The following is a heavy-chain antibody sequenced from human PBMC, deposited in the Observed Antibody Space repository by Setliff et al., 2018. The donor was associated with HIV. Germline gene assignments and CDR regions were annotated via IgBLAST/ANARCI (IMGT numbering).Heavy chain of an antibody. J-gene: IGHJ4*02. V-gene: IGHV3-30*04. Sequence: GGSLRLSCAASGFTLNRYAMHWVRQAPGKGLEWVAVISSDGSKKDYADSVKGRFTIVRDNSKNTWYVQMSSLRAEDTAVFYCARSRETINMIVAGSLRGSIDYWGQGTLVTVSS. D-gene: IGHD3-22*01. CDR2: ISSDGSKK. CDR3: ARSRETINMIVAGSLRGSIDY. CDR1: GFTLNRYA.